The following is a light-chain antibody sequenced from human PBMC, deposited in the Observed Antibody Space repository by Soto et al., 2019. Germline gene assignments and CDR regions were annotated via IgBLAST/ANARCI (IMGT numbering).Light chain of an antibody. V-gene: IGKV1-5*03. J-gene: IGKJ1*01. CDR1: QSITSW. Sequence: DIQMTQSPSTLSASVGDRVTITCRASQSITSWLAWYQQKPGKAPKLLIYKASSLKSGVPSRFSGSESGTEFTLTISSLQPDDFATYYCQQDNSFPWTFGQGTKVEIK. CDR3: QQDNSFPWT. CDR2: KAS.